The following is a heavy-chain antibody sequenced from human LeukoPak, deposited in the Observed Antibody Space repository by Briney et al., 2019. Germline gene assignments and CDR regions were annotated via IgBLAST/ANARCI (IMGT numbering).Heavy chain of an antibody. V-gene: IGHV4-34*01. J-gene: IGHJ4*02. CDR2: ISSSGNT. CDR3: ARLGAGPTYYDFWSGYSSFYFDY. Sequence: SETLSLTCAVYGGSFSGYYWSWIRQPPGKGLEWIGGISSSGNTYYNPSLKSRITIFIDTSKNHFSLKLSSVSAADTAVYYCARLGAGPTYYDFWSGYSSFYFDYWGQGTLVTVSS. CDR1: GGSFSGYY. D-gene: IGHD3-3*01.